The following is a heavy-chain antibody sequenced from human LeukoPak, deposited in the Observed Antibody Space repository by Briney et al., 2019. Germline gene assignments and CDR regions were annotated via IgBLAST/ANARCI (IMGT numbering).Heavy chain of an antibody. V-gene: IGHV4-34*01. J-gene: IGHJ4*01. Sequence: SETLSLTCAVYGGSFSGYYWSWIPQPPGKGLEWLGEINHRGSTNYNPSLKSRVTISVDTSKNQFSLKLSSVTAADTAVYYCARDPSVETYFDYWGHGTLVTVSS. CDR2: INHRGST. CDR1: GGSFSGYY. CDR3: ARDPSVETYFDY.